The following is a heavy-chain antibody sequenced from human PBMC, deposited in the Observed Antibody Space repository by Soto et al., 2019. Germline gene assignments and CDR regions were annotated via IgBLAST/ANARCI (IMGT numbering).Heavy chain of an antibody. CDR2: IYSDGRT. V-gene: IGHV3-66*01. CDR3: ASDHGSSWPIH. CDR1: GISVSNDY. Sequence: PGGSLRLFCAASGISVSNDYMSWVRQAPGRGLEWVSVIYSDGRTYYADSVKDRFTISRDNSKNTLYLQMNSLRAEDTAVYYCASDHGSSWPIHWGHGTLVTVSS. J-gene: IGHJ4*01. D-gene: IGHD6-13*01.